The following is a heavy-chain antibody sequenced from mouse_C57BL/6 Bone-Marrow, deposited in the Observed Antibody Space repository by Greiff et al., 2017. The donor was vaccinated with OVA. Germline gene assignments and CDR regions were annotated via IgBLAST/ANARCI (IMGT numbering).Heavy chain of an antibody. Sequence: VKLQQPGAELVMPGASVKLSCKASGYTFTSYWMHWVKQRPGQGLEWIGEIDPSASYTNYNQKFKGKFTLTVDKSSSTAYMQLSSLTSEDSAVYYCAREITTVVFDYWGQGTTLTVSS. CDR1: GYTFTSYW. D-gene: IGHD1-1*01. J-gene: IGHJ2*01. V-gene: IGHV1-69*01. CDR3: AREITTVVFDY. CDR2: IDPSASYT.